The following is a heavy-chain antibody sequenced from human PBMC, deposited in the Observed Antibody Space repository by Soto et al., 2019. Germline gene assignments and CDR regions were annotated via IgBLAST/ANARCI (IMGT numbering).Heavy chain of an antibody. CDR1: GVSTSNHY. CDR2: IYYRGTT. CDR3: ARGGGSPYHDHDFDY. Sequence: SETLSLTCSVSGVSTSNHYWTWIRKPPGQGPEWIGCIYYRGTTNYNASFNSRVTISVDTSKNQFSLKLTSVTTADTAVYYCARGGGSPYHDHDFDYWGQGTLVTVSS. V-gene: IGHV4-59*11. D-gene: IGHD2-2*01. J-gene: IGHJ4*02.